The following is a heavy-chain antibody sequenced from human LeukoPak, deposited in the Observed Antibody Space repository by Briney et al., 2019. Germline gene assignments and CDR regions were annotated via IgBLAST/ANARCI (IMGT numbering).Heavy chain of an antibody. CDR3: MVGQPRYYFDY. V-gene: IGHV1-69*05. J-gene: IGHJ4*02. D-gene: IGHD3-10*01. CDR1: GGTFSSYA. Sequence: ASVKVSCKASGGTFSSYAISWVRQAPGQGLEWMGGIIPIFGTANYAQKFQGRVTITTDESTSTAYMELSSLRSEDTAVYYCMVGQPRYYFDYWGQGTLVTVSS. CDR2: IIPIFGTA.